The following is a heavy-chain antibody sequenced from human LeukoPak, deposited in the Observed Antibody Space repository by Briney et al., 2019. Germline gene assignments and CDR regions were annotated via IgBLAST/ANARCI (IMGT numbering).Heavy chain of an antibody. Sequence: GGSLRLSCAASGFTVSSNYMSWVRQAPGKGLEWVSVIYSGGSTYYADSVKGRFTISRDNSKNTLYLQMNSLRAEDTAVYYCARENGRAAAATGAFDIWGQGTMVTVSS. CDR2: IYSGGST. CDR1: GFTVSSNY. CDR3: ARENGRAAAATGAFDI. D-gene: IGHD6-13*01. J-gene: IGHJ3*02. V-gene: IGHV3-53*01.